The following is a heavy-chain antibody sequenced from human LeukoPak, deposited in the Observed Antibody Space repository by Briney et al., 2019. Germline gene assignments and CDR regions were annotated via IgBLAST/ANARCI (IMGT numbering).Heavy chain of an antibody. CDR2: IYHSGST. CDR3: ARTLRAGWFDP. J-gene: IGHJ5*02. D-gene: IGHD4-17*01. V-gene: IGHV4-30-2*01. CDR1: GGSISSGGYS. Sequence: SQTLSLTCAVSGGSISSGGYSWSWIRQPPGKGLEWIGYIYHSGSTYYNPSLKSRVTISVDRSKNQFSLKLSSVTAADTAVYYCARTLRAGWFDPWGQGTLVTVSS.